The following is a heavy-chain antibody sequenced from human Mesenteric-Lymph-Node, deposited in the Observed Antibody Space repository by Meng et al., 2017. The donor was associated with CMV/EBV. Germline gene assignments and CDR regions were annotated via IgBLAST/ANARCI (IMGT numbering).Heavy chain of an antibody. CDR2: INPNSGGT. CDR1: GGTFSSYT. D-gene: IGHD2-15*01. V-gene: IGHV1-2*02. Sequence: ASVKVSCKASGGTFSSYTISWVRQAPGQGLEWMGWINPNSGGTNYAQKFQGRVTMTRDTSISTAYMELSRLRSDDTAVYYCASYGSGYYYYGMDVWGQGTTVTVSS. J-gene: IGHJ6*02. CDR3: ASYGSGYYYYGMDV.